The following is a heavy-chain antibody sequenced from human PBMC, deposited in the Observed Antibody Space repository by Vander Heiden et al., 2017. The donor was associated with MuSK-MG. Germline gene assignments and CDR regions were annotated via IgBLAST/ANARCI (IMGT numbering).Heavy chain of an antibody. CDR1: GFTFSSYE. CDR3: ARGAVAGYWYFDL. Sequence: EVQLVESGGGLVQPGGSLRLSCAASGFTFSSYEMAGVRQATGKGLEWVSAIGTAGDPYYPGSVKGRFTISRENAKNSLYLQMNSLRAGDTAVYYCARGAVAGYWYFDLWGRGTLVTVSS. D-gene: IGHD6-19*01. CDR2: IGTAGDP. J-gene: IGHJ2*01. V-gene: IGHV3-13*05.